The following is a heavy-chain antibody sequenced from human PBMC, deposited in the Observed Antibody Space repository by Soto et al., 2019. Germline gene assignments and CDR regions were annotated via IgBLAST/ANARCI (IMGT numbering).Heavy chain of an antibody. D-gene: IGHD2-2*01. CDR1: GGSISSGGYY. Sequence: SETLSLTCTVSGGSISSGGYYWSWIRQHPGKGLEWIGYIYYSGSTYYNPSLKSRVTISVDTSKNQFSLKLSSVTAADTAVYYCARAMGYCSSTSCYAHFYFDYWGQGTLVTVSS. J-gene: IGHJ4*02. CDR3: ARAMGYCSSTSCYAHFYFDY. V-gene: IGHV4-31*03. CDR2: IYYSGST.